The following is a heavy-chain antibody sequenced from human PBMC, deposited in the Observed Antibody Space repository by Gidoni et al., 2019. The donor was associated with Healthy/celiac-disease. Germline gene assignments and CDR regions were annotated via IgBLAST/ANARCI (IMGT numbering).Heavy chain of an antibody. CDR3: AKYCGGDCYLGMDV. D-gene: IGHD2-21*02. CDR2: ISGSGGST. J-gene: IGHJ6*02. Sequence: EVQLLESGGGLVQPGGSLRPSCAASGFTFSSYAMSWVRQAPGKGLEWVSAISGSGGSTYYADSVKGRFTISRDNSKNTLYLQMNSLRAEDTAVYYCAKYCGGDCYLGMDVWGQGTTVTVSS. V-gene: IGHV3-23*01. CDR1: GFTFSSYA.